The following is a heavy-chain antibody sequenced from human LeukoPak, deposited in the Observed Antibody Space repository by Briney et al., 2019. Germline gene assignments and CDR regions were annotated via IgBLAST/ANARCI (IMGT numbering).Heavy chain of an antibody. CDR2: IKQDGSEK. V-gene: IGHV3-7*01. J-gene: IGHJ4*02. CDR1: GFTFSSYW. CDR3: ARVPLGYCSGGSCSAPDY. Sequence: QPGGSLRLSCAASGFTFSSYWMSWVCQAPGKGLEWVANIKQDGSEKYYVDSVKGRFTISRDNAKNSLYLQMNSLRAEDTAVYYCARVPLGYCSGGSCSAPDYWGQGTLVTVSS. D-gene: IGHD2-15*01.